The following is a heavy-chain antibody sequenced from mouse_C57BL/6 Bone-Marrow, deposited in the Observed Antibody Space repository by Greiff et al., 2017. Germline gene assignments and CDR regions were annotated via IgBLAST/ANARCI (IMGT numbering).Heavy chain of an antibody. D-gene: IGHD1-1*01. V-gene: IGHV1-62-2*01. J-gene: IGHJ2*01. Sequence: VQLVESGAELVKPGASVKLSCKASGYTFTEYPIHWVKQRSGQGLEWIGRFYPGSGSIKYNEKFKDKATLTADKSSSTVYMELSRLTSEASAVYFGAKHPPCYGSSWQYFDYWGQGTTLTVSS. CDR3: AKHPPCYGSSWQYFDY. CDR2: FYPGSGSI. CDR1: GYTFTEYP.